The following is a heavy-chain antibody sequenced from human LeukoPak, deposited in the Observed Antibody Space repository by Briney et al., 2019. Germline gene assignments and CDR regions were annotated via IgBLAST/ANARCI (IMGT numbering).Heavy chain of an antibody. J-gene: IGHJ4*02. V-gene: IGHV3-9*01. Sequence: GGSLRLSCAASGFTFDDYAMHWVRQAPGKGLEWVSGISWDSGSIGYADSVNGRFTISRDNAKNSLYLQMNSLRAEDTALYYCAKEAQYCSSTSCHAGGRPFDYWGQGTLVTVSS. CDR1: GFTFDDYA. CDR3: AKEAQYCSSTSCHAGGRPFDY. CDR2: ISWDSGSI. D-gene: IGHD2-2*01.